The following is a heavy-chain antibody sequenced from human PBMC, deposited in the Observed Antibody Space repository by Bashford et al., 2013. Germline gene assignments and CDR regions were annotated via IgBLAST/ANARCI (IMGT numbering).Heavy chain of an antibody. Sequence: GGSLRLSCAASGFTFSTYGMHWVRQAPGKGLEWVASIWFNGINKYYADVVKGRFTVSRDNINNTLYLQMNSLRVDDTAVYHCARYKTQGGGLDVWGQGTTVTVSS. J-gene: IGHJ6*02. V-gene: IGHV3-33*01. CDR3: ARYKTQGGGLDV. D-gene: IGHD1-1*01. CDR1: GFTFSTYG. CDR2: IWFNGINK.